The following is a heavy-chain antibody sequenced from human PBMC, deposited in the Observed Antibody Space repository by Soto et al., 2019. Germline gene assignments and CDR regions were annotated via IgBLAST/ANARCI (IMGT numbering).Heavy chain of an antibody. Sequence: PSETLSLTCTVSGGSISSSSYYWGWIRQPPGKGLEWIGSIYYSGSTYYNPSLKSRVTISVDTSKNQFSLKLSSVTAADTAVYYCATTHYYDFWSGYYSRFDYWGQGTLVTVSS. V-gene: IGHV4-39*01. CDR3: ATTHYYDFWSGYYSRFDY. CDR2: IYYSGST. J-gene: IGHJ4*02. CDR1: GGSISSSSYY. D-gene: IGHD3-3*01.